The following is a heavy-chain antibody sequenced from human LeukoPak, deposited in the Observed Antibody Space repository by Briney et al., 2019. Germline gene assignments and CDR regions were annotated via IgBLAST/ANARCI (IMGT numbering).Heavy chain of an antibody. Sequence: SETLSLTCAVSGGSISSSNWWSWVRQPPGKGLEWIGEIYHSGSTNYNPSLKSRVTISVDKSKNQFSLKLSSVTAADTAVYYCARAACSTSCYAGDINYYYGMDVWGQGTTVTVSS. V-gene: IGHV4-4*02. CDR3: ARAACSTSCYAGDINYYYGMDV. J-gene: IGHJ6*02. D-gene: IGHD2-2*01. CDR1: GGSISSSNW. CDR2: IYHSGST.